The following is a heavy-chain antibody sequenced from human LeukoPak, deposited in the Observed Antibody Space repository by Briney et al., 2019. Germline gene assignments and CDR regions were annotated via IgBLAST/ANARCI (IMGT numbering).Heavy chain of an antibody. CDR2: ISGGGHDT. CDR1: GFPYSNNA. V-gene: IGHV3-23*01. J-gene: IGHJ3*02. Sequence: QPGGSLRLSCAASGFPYSNNAMSWVRQAPGKGLEWVSAISGGGHDTYYADAVKGRFTISRDNSKNILYLQINSLRAEDTALYYCAKKFYHDSHGYYAFDMWGQGTMVTVSS. CDR3: AKKFYHDSHGYYAFDM. D-gene: IGHD3-22*01.